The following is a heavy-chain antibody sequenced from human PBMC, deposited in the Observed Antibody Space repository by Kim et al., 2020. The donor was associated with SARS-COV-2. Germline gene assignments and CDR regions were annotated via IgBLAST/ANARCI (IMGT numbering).Heavy chain of an antibody. D-gene: IGHD1-7*01. CDR2: ISGSGSST. CDR3: AKVGTTVLVDYFDY. CDR1: GFTFSSYA. Sequence: GGSLRLSCTASGFTFSSYAMSWVRQAPGKGLEWVSIISGSGSSTVYTDSVKGRFTISRDNSKNTLYVQMNSLRAEDTAVYYCAKVGTTVLVDYFDYWGQGPLVTVST. V-gene: IGHV3-23*01. J-gene: IGHJ4*02.